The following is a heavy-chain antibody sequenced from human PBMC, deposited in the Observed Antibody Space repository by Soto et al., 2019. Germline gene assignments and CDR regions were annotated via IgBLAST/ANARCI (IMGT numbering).Heavy chain of an antibody. D-gene: IGHD2-15*01. CDR1: GFSFSSFA. V-gene: IGHV3-23*01. J-gene: IGHJ6*01. CDR2: IGDSGAST. CDR3: ASGVALAV. Sequence: EVLLLESGGGLVQPGGSLRLSCEASGFSFSSFAMNWVRQAPGKGLEWVSAIGDSGASTYYADSVKGRFTISRDNSRNTLYLQLTSLRAEDPAVYYCASGVALAVCGNGTTVTVSS.